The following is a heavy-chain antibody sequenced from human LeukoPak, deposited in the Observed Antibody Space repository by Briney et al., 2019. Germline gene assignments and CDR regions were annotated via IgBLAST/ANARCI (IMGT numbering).Heavy chain of an antibody. J-gene: IGHJ4*02. CDR3: ARLMTVGY. CDR1: GGSISSSSYY. CDR2: IYYSGST. V-gene: IGHV4-39*07. D-gene: IGHD3-16*01. Sequence: SETLSLTCTVSGGSISSSSYYWGWIRQPPGKGLEWIGSIYYSGSTYYNPSLKSRVTISVDTSKNQFSLKLSSVTAADTAVYYCARLMTVGYWGQGTLVTVSS.